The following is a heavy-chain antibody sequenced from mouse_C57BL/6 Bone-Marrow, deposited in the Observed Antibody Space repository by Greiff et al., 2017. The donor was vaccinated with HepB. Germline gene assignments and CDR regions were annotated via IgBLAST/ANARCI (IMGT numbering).Heavy chain of an antibody. Sequence: QVQLQQSGAELVKPGASVKLSCTASGFNIKDYYMHWVKQRTGQGLEWIGEIYPRSGNTYYNEKFKGTATLTADKSSSTAYMELRSLTSEDSAVYFCASYYYGCSPWFAYWGQATLVTVAA. CDR3: ASYYYGCSPWFAY. CDR1: GFNIKDYY. J-gene: IGHJ3*01. V-gene: IGHV1-81*01. D-gene: IGHD1-1*01. CDR2: IYPRSGNT.